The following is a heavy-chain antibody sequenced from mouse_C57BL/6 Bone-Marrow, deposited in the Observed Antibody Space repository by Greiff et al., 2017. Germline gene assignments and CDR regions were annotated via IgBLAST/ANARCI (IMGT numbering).Heavy chain of an antibody. CDR1: GYTFTDYE. CDR2: IDPETGGT. Sequence: VQLQQSGAELVRPGASVTLSCKASGYTFTDYEMHWVKQTPVHVLEWIGAIDPETGGTAYNQKFKGKAILTADKSSSTAYMDLRSLTSEDSAVYYCTRSYYYGSSSFAYWGQGTLVTVSA. V-gene: IGHV1-15*01. D-gene: IGHD1-1*01. CDR3: TRSYYYGSSSFAY. J-gene: IGHJ3*01.